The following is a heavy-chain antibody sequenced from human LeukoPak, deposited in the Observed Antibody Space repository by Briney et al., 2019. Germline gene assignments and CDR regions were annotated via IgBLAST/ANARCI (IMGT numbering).Heavy chain of an antibody. J-gene: IGHJ4*02. CDR2: IYSGGST. D-gene: IGHD1-20*01. CDR1: GFTISSNY. Sequence: PGGSLRLSCAASGFTISSNYMSWVRQAPGKGLEWVSVIYSGGSTYYADSVKGRFTISRDNSKNTLYLQMNSLRAEDTAAYYCARGLNWNEGFDYWGQGTLVTVSS. CDR3: ARGLNWNEGFDY. V-gene: IGHV3-53*01.